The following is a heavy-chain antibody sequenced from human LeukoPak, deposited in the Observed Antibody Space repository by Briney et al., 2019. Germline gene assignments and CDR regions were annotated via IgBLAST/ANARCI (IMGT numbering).Heavy chain of an antibody. D-gene: IGHD2-2*01. CDR3: AREEAGIVVVPAARGHAFDI. Sequence: PSETLSLTCTVSGGSISSGDYYWSWICQPPGKGLEWIGYIYYSGSTYYNPSLKSRVTISVDTSKNQFSLKLSSVTAADTAAYYCAREEAGIVVVPAARGHAFDIWGQGTMVTVSS. V-gene: IGHV4-30-4*08. J-gene: IGHJ3*02. CDR2: IYYSGST. CDR1: GGSISSGDYY.